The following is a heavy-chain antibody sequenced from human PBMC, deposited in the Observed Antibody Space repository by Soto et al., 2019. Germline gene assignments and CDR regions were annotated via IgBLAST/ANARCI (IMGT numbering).Heavy chain of an antibody. CDR3: LRDRYTYVSDVCR. D-gene: IGHD3-16*01. J-gene: IGHJ4*02. V-gene: IGHV4-38-2*02. CDR1: GYSISNGYY. CDR2: IYHSGTS. Sequence: SETLSLTCTVSGYSISNGYYWGLIRQSPEKGLESIGTIYHSGTSYYNPSLTRRVIMSIDASKNQFSLNMKCLTAAAAVVYYCLRDRYTYVSDVCRWGQGPLVIFSS.